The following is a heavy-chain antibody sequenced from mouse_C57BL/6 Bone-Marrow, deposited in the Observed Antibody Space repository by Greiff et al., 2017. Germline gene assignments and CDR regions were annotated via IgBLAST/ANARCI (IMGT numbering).Heavy chain of an antibody. D-gene: IGHD1-1*01. J-gene: IGHJ3*01. Sequence: QVQLQQPGAELVKPGASVTVSCKASGYTFTSYWMHWVKQRPGQGLEWIGRIHPSDSDTNYNQKFKGKATLTVDKSSSAAYMQLSSLTSADSAVYYCAPSIYYYSTGFAYWGQGTLVTVSA. V-gene: IGHV1-74*01. CDR3: APSIYYYSTGFAY. CDR1: GYTFTSYW. CDR2: IHPSDSDT.